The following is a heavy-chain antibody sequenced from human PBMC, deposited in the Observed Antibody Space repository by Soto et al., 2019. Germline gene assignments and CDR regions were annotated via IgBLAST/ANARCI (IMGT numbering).Heavy chain of an antibody. J-gene: IGHJ4*02. V-gene: IGHV1-8*01. Sequence: ASVNVSWKAAGYTFTSYDINWVRQATGQGLEWMGWMNPNSGNTGYAQKFQGRVTMTRNTSISTAYMELSSLRSEDTAVYYCARGGVFFFAAPTNPFDYWGQGTLVTVSS. CDR2: MNPNSGNT. D-gene: IGHD3-10*01. CDR3: ARGGVFFFAAPTNPFDY. CDR1: GYTFTSYD.